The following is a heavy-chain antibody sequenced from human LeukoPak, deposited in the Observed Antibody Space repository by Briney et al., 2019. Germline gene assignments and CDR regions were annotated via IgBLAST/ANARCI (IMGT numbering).Heavy chain of an antibody. CDR3: ARAKRYCSGGNCYSVPDY. D-gene: IGHD2-15*01. CDR2: TRNKANSYTT. Sequence: GGSLRLSCAASGFTFSDHYMDWVRQAPGKGLDWVGRTRNKANSYTTEYAASVKGRFTISRDDSKNSLYLQMNSLKTEDTAVYYCARAKRYCSGGNCYSVPDYWGQGTLVTVSS. V-gene: IGHV3-72*01. J-gene: IGHJ4*02. CDR1: GFTFSDHY.